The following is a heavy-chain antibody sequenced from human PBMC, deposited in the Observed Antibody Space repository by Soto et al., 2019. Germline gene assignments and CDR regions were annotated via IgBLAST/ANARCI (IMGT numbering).Heavy chain of an antibody. D-gene: IGHD3-3*01. CDR2: ISSSSSYT. J-gene: IGHJ4*02. CDR1: GFTFSDYY. Sequence: QVQLVESGGGLVKPGGSLRLSCAASGFTFSDYYMSWIRQAPGKGLEWVSYISSSSSYTNYAESVKGRFTISRDNAKNSLYLQMNSLRAEDTAVYYCARGGYDFWSGYYSGNFDYWGQGTLVTVSS. V-gene: IGHV3-11*06. CDR3: ARGGYDFWSGYYSGNFDY.